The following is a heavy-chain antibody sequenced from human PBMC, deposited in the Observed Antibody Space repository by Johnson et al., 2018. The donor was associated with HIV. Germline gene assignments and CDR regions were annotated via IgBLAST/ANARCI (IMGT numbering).Heavy chain of an antibody. Sequence: VQLVESGGGLVKPGGSLRLSCTASGFRFSSSWMHWVRQAPGKGLVWVSRINSDVGSTAYADSVKGRFTISSENTKDTLSLQMNSLRAEDTGVYYCAEPRWLAVDIFNFWGQGTMVIVSS. CDR2: INSDVGST. V-gene: IGHV3-74*02. J-gene: IGHJ3*01. D-gene: IGHD6-19*01. CDR3: AEPRWLAVDIFNF. CDR1: GFRFSSSW.